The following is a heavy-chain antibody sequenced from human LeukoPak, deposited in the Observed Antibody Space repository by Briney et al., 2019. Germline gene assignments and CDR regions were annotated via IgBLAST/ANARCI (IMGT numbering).Heavy chain of an antibody. CDR2: ISSSGSTI. V-gene: IGHV3-48*03. J-gene: IGHJ6*04. D-gene: IGHD3-10*02. CDR1: GFTFSSYE. CDR3: AELGITVIGGV. Sequence: GGSLRLSCAASGFTFSSYEMNWVRQAPGKGLEWVSYISSSGSTIYYAGSVKGRFTISRDNAKNPLYLQMNSLRAEDTAVYYCAELGITVIGGVWGKGTTVTISS.